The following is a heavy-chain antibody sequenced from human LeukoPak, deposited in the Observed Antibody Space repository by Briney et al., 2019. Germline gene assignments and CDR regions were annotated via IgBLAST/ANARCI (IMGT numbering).Heavy chain of an antibody. CDR1: GGSVNYYY. V-gene: IGHV4-59*02. CDR3: ARIMKGDFWSGDSCYDYYYMDV. J-gene: IGHJ6*03. CDR2: YYYSGST. D-gene: IGHD3-3*01. Sequence: KASETLYLTCTVSGGSVNYYYWNWIRQPPGKGLGWIGYYYYSGSTNYNPSLKSRVTVSVDTSKNQFALKLSSVAAVDTAVYYCARIMKGDFWSGDSCYDYYYMDVWGKGTTVTVSS.